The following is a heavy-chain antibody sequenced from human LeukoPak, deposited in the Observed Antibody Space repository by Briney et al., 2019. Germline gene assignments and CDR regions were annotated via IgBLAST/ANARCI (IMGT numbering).Heavy chain of an antibody. CDR1: GYTFTSYG. D-gene: IGHD6-19*01. J-gene: IGHJ6*02. V-gene: IGHV1-18*01. CDR3: AREGGIAVAGVLGYYGMDV. Sequence: ASVKVSCKASGYTFTSYGISWVRQAPGQGLEWMGWISAYNGNTNYAQKLQGRVTMTTDTSTSTAYMELRSLRSDDTAVYYCAREGGIAVAGVLGYYGMDVWGQGTTVTVSS. CDR2: ISAYNGNT.